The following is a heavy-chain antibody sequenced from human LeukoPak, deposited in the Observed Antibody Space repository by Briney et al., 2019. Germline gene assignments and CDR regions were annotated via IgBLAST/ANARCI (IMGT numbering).Heavy chain of an antibody. CDR1: GFTVSSNY. CDR2: MSYDGRNK. CDR3: ARDALAYMVPDWFDP. V-gene: IGHV3-30*03. D-gene: IGHD3-10*01. Sequence: GGSLRLSCAASGFTVSSNYMSWVRQAPGKGLEWVALMSYDGRNKYYPDSVKGRFTISRDNSKNTMYLQMSSLRTEDTAVYYCARDALAYMVPDWFDPWGQGTLVTVSS. J-gene: IGHJ5*02.